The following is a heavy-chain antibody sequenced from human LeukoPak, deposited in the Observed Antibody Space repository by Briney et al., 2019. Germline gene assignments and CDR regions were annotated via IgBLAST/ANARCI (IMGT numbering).Heavy chain of an antibody. CDR1: GFTLSSHA. V-gene: IGHV3-30*04. D-gene: IGHD3-3*01. J-gene: IGHJ4*02. CDR3: AREKGIRFLEWPYFDY. CDR2: ISYDGNIK. Sequence: GGSLRLSCAASGFTLSSHAIHWVRQAPGKGLEWVALISYDGNIKYYADSVKGRFTISRDNSKNTLSLQMNSLRPEDTAVYYCAREKGIRFLEWPYFDYWGQGTLVTVSS.